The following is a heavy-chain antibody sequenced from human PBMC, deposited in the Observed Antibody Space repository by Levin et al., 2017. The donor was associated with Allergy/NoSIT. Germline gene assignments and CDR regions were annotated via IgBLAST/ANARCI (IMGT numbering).Heavy chain of an antibody. Sequence: ETLSLTCAASGFTFRNYAMSWVRQAPGKGLEWVTTITGGGSRTYYADSVKGRFTISRDNSKNTLYLEMNYPTVEDTAVYYCVKDQEDDDKGKCDSWGQGTLVTVSS. V-gene: IGHV3-23*01. D-gene: IGHD1-1*01. CDR3: VKDQEDDDKGKCDS. J-gene: IGHJ5*01. CDR1: GFTFRNYA. CDR2: ITGGGSRT.